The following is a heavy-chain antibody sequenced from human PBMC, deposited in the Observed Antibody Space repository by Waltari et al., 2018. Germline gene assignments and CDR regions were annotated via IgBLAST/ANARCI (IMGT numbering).Heavy chain of an antibody. CDR1: GGSISSSTYY. Sequence: QMQLQESGPGLVKPSEPLSLTCTVSGGSISSSTYYWGWIRQPPGKGLEWIGNIYYSGSTYHNPSLKSRLTISVDTSKNQFSLNLRSVTAADTAVYYCARLPISLGVGSVFDIWGQGTMVTVSS. V-gene: IGHV4-39*01. CDR3: ARLPISLGVGSVFDI. CDR2: IYYSGST. D-gene: IGHD2-15*01. J-gene: IGHJ3*02.